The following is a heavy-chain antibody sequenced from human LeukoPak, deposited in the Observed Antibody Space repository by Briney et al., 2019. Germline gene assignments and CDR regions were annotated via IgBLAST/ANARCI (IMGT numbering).Heavy chain of an antibody. CDR3: AREGSYYYGSGSYYKGYFQH. J-gene: IGHJ1*01. CDR2: IIPIFGTA. V-gene: IGHV1-69*13. CDR1: GGTFSSYA. D-gene: IGHD3-10*01. Sequence: ASVKVSCKASGGTFSSYAISWVRQAPGQGLEWMGGIIPIFGTANYAQKFQGRVTITADESTSTAYMELSSLRSEDTAVYYCAREGSYYYGSGSYYKGYFQHWGQGTLVTVSS.